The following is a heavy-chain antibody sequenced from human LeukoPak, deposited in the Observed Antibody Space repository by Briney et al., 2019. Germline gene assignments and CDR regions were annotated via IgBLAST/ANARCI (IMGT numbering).Heavy chain of an antibody. Sequence: PGGSLRLSCEASGFSFRSFAMNWVRQAPGKGLEWVSGISGSGGGTHYADSVKGRFTISRGNSKNTLYLQLNSLRADDTAVYYCAKDGVVGSRRNYMDVWGKGTTVTVSS. CDR2: ISGSGGGT. J-gene: IGHJ6*03. CDR3: AKDGVVGSRRNYMDV. V-gene: IGHV3-23*01. D-gene: IGHD1-26*01. CDR1: GFSFRSFA.